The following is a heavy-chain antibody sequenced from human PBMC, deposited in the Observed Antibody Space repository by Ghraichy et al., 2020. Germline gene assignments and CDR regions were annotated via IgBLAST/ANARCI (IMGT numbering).Heavy chain of an antibody. J-gene: IGHJ4*02. V-gene: IGHV4-59*01. Sequence: SETLSLTCTVSGGSIGHYYWSWLLQPPGKGLEWIGYMYYIGNSHYKPSLKTRVTISIDTSKNQFSLKLRSVTAADTAVYYCARGVGYCSGDSCLKYYFDWWGQGTLVSVSS. CDR1: GGSIGHYY. CDR3: ARGVGYCSGDSCLKYYFDW. CDR2: MYYIGNS. D-gene: IGHD2-15*01.